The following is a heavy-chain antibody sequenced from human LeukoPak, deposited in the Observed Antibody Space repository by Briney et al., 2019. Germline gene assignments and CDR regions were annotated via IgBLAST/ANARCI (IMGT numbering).Heavy chain of an antibody. Sequence: ASVKVSCKASGYTFTGYYMHWVRQAPGQGLEWMGWINPNTGDTNYAQKFQGRVTITRDTSISTAYMELSRLRSDDTAVYYCARDSQRYYYDSSGYYWNWFDPWGQGTLVTVSS. D-gene: IGHD3-22*01. CDR3: ARDSQRYYYDSSGYYWNWFDP. J-gene: IGHJ5*02. V-gene: IGHV1-2*02. CDR1: GYTFTGYY. CDR2: INPNTGDT.